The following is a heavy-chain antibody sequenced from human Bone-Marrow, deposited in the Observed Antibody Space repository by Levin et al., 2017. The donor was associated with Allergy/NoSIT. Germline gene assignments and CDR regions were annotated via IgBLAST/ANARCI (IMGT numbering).Heavy chain of an antibody. D-gene: IGHD2-15*01. Sequence: ASVKVSCKASGYTFTSYDINWVRQATGQGLEWMGWMNPNSGNTGYAQKFQGRVTMTRNTSISTAYMELSSLRSEDTAVYYCARGPPRFAAKESPLVAATLTLLGNWFDPWGQGTLVTVSS. CDR1: GYTFTSYD. V-gene: IGHV1-8*01. CDR2: MNPNSGNT. J-gene: IGHJ5*02. CDR3: ARGPPRFAAKESPLVAATLTLLGNWFDP.